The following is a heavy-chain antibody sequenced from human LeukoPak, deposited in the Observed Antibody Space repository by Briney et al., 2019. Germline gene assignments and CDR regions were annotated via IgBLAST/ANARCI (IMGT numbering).Heavy chain of an antibody. D-gene: IGHD6-19*01. CDR1: GASITSYY. Sequence: PSETLSLTCAVSGASITSYYWTWIRQPPGKGLEWIGYIYHTGNIKYNPSLNSRVTISIDTSKNQFSLKLSSVTAADTAVYYCAGFGSGWWYNDYWGQGTLVTVSS. V-gene: IGHV4-59*01. CDR3: AGFGSGWWYNDY. CDR2: IYHTGNI. J-gene: IGHJ4*02.